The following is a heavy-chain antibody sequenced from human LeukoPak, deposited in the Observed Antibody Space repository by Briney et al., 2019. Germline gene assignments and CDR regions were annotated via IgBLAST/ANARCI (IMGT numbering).Heavy chain of an antibody. Sequence: PSETLSLTCTVSGYAISSGYYWGWIRQPPGKGLEWIGSIYHSGSTYYNPSLKGRVTISVDTSKNQFSLKLSSVTAADSAVYYCARGYCSGGICYSDYWGQGTLVTVSS. CDR3: ARGYCSGGICYSDY. V-gene: IGHV4-38-2*02. D-gene: IGHD2-15*01. CDR1: GYAISSGYY. J-gene: IGHJ4*02. CDR2: IYHSGST.